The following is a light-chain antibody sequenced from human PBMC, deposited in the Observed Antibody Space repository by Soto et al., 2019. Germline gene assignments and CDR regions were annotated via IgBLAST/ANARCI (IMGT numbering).Light chain of an antibody. CDR3: QKYNSAPRT. J-gene: IGKJ1*01. Sequence: DIQMTQSPSSLSASVGDRVTITCRASQGISNYLAWYQQKPGKVPKLLIYAASTLQSGVPSRFSGSGSGTDFTLTISSLLPEDVATYYCQKYNSAPRTFGQGTKV. CDR1: QGISNY. CDR2: AAS. V-gene: IGKV1-27*01.